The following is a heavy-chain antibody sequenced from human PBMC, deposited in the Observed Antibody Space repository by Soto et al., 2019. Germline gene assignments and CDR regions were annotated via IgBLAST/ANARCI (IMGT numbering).Heavy chain of an antibody. CDR1: GGSISSGGYY. J-gene: IGHJ4*02. V-gene: IGHV4-31*01. D-gene: IGHD5-12*01. Sequence: PSETLSLTCTVSGGSISSGGYYWSWIRQHPGKGLEWIGYIYYSGSTYYNPSLKSQVTISVDTSKNQFSLKLSSVTAADTAKYFCAREGNLGRWLQSLDFLGQGTLVTDSS. CDR3: AREGNLGRWLQSLDF. CDR2: IYYSGST.